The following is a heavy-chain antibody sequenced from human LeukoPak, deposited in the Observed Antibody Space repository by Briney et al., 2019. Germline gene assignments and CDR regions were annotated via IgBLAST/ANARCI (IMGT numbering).Heavy chain of an antibody. D-gene: IGHD1-26*01. Sequence: GGSLRLSCAASGFTFSSYGMHWVRQAPGKGLEWVAVISYDGSNKYYADSVKGRFTISRDNSKNTLYLQMNSLRAEDTAVYYCATQWELHPAFWGQGTLVTVSS. CDR1: GFTFSSYG. CDR3: ATQWELHPAF. J-gene: IGHJ4*02. CDR2: ISYDGSNK. V-gene: IGHV3-30*03.